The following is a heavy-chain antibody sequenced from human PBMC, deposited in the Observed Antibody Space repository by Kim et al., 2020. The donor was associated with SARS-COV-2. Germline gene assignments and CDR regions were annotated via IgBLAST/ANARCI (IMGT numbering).Heavy chain of an antibody. V-gene: IGHV3-21*01. J-gene: IGHJ3*02. D-gene: IGHD6-19*01. Sequence: GGSLRLSCAASGFTFSSYSMNWVRQAPGKGLEWVSSISSSSSYIYYADSVKGRFTISRDNAKNSLYLQMNSLRAEDTAVYYCARASSIAVAGLVKDAFDIWGQGTMVTVSS. CDR2: ISSSSSYI. CDR3: ARASSIAVAGLVKDAFDI. CDR1: GFTFSSYS.